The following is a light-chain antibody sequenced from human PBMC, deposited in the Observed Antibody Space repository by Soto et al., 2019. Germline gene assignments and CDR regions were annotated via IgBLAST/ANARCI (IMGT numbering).Light chain of an antibody. V-gene: IGKV3-11*01. CDR2: DAS. CDR1: QSVSSY. Sequence: EIVLTQSPATLSLSPGERATLSCRASQSVSSYLAWYQQKPGQAPRLLIYDASNRATAIPARFSGSGSGTDFTLTISSLESEDFAVYYCQQRSNWPPITFGQGTRLEIK. J-gene: IGKJ5*01. CDR3: QQRSNWPPIT.